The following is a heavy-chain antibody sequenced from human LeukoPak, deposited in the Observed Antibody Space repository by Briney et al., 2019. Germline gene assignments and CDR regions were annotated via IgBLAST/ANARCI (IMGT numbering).Heavy chain of an antibody. CDR1: GFTFSSYS. CDR3: ARDGAYYYDSSGPPFDY. D-gene: IGHD3-22*01. Sequence: KPGGSLRLSCAASGFTFSSYSMNWVRQAPGKGLEWVSSISSSSSYIYYADSVKGRFTISRDNAKNSLYLQMNSLRAEDTAAYYCARDGAYYYDSSGPPFDYWGQGTLVTVSS. J-gene: IGHJ4*02. CDR2: ISSSSSYI. V-gene: IGHV3-21*01.